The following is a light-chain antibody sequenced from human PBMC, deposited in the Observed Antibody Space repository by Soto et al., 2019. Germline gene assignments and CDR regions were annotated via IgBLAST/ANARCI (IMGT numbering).Light chain of an antibody. Sequence: EIVMTQSPAILSVSPGEGATLSCRASQSVASNLAWYQQKPGQAPRLLIYGAFSRATGIPARFSGSGSGTEFTLTIIRLQPEDFAFYYCQQYINWPPLTFGGGTKVEI. V-gene: IGKV3-15*01. CDR1: QSVASN. J-gene: IGKJ4*01. CDR2: GAF. CDR3: QQYINWPPLT.